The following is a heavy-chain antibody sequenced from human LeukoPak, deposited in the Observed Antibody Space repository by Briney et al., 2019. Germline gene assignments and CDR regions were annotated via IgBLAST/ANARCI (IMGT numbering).Heavy chain of an antibody. V-gene: IGHV4-61*02. D-gene: IGHD3-10*01. CDR3: AKDRFAMVRGVFFFDY. CDR2: IYTSGST. Sequence: SETLSLTCTVSGGSISSGSYYWSWIRQPAGKGLEWIGRIYTSGSTNYNPSLKSRVTISVDTSKNQFSLKLSSVTAADTAVYYCAKDRFAMVRGVFFFDYWGQGTLVTVSS. CDR1: GGSISSGSYY. J-gene: IGHJ4*02.